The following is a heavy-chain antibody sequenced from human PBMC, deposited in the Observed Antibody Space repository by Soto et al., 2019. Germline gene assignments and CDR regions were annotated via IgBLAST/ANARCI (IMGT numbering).Heavy chain of an antibody. CDR2: IYHSGST. V-gene: IGHV4-4*02. Sequence: PSETLSLTCAVSSGSISSSNWWSWDRQPPGKGLEWIGEIYHSGSTNYNPSPKSRVTISVDKSKNQFSLKLSSVTAADTAVYYCARVTYYYGSGRSSYYYYYMDVWGKGTTVTVSS. J-gene: IGHJ6*03. CDR3: ARVTYYYGSGRSSYYYYYMDV. D-gene: IGHD3-10*01. CDR1: SGSISSSNW.